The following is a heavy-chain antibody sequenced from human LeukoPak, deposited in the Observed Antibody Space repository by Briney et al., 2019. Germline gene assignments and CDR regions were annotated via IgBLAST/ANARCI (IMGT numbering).Heavy chain of an antibody. J-gene: IGHJ4*02. CDR2: IWSDGSNR. CDR1: GIIFSNYD. D-gene: IGHD3-10*01. Sequence: QPGGSLRLSCAASGIIFSNYDMHWVRQAPGKGLEWVAFIWSDGSNRYYADSVKGRFTISRDNSKNTLYLQMNSLRAEDTAVYYCAKSLSSRGVIIPKTSRYFDYWGQGTLVTVSS. V-gene: IGHV3-30*02. CDR3: AKSLSSRGVIIPKTSRYFDY.